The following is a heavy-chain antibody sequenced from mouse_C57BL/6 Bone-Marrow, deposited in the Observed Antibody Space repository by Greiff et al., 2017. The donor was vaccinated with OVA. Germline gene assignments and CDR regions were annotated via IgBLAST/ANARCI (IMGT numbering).Heavy chain of an antibody. Sequence: QVQLQQPGAELVKPGASVKLSCKASGYTFTSYWMHWVKQRPGQGLEWIGMIHPNSGSTNYNEKFKSKATLTVDKSSSTAYMQLSSLTSEDSAVYYCARYPLTGPCAMDYWGQGTSVTVSS. CDR3: ARYPLTGPCAMDY. D-gene: IGHD4-1*01. V-gene: IGHV1-64*01. J-gene: IGHJ4*01. CDR1: GYTFTSYW. CDR2: IHPNSGST.